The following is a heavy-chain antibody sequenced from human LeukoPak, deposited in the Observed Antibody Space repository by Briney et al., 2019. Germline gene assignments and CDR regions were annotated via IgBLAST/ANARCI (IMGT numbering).Heavy chain of an antibody. D-gene: IGHD2-2*01. CDR3: ARGRGYCSSTSCSRWFDP. Sequence: PSETLSLTCAVYGGSFSGYYWSWIRQPPGKGLEWIGEINHSGSTNYNPSLKSRVTISVDTSKNQFSLKLSSVTAADTAVYYCARGRGYCSSTSCSRWFDPWGQGTLVTVSS. V-gene: IGHV4-34*01. J-gene: IGHJ5*02. CDR2: INHSGST. CDR1: GGSFSGYY.